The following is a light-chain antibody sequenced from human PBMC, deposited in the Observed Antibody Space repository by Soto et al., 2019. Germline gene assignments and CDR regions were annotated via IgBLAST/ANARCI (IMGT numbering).Light chain of an antibody. CDR1: SSNVGINY. CDR2: NHD. CDR3: ALWDDRLRRPV. V-gene: IGLV1-47*02. Sequence: VLTQPPSVSGAPGQRVTLSCSGSSSNVGINYVNWYQHVPGTAPKLLIYNHDQRPSGVPERFSASASGTSASLVISGLRAEDEADYYCALWDDRLRRPVFGGGTKLTVL. J-gene: IGLJ3*02.